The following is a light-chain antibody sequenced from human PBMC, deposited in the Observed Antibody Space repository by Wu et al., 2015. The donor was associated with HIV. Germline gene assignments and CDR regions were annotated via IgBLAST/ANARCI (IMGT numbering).Light chain of an antibody. Sequence: EIVMTQSPATLSVSPGERATLSCRASESVSNNVAWYQQKPGQAPRLLIYDASNRATGIPARFSGSGSGTDFTLTISSLEPEDFAVYYCQQRRYWPLYTFGQGTKLEIK. CDR3: QQRRYWPLYT. J-gene: IGKJ2*01. CDR1: ESVSNN. CDR2: DAS. V-gene: IGKV3-11*01.